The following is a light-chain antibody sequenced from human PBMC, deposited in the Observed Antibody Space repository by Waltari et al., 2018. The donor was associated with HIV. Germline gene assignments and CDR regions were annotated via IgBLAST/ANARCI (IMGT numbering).Light chain of an antibody. CDR2: GAS. CDR1: QSVSSN. J-gene: IGKJ5*01. Sequence: EIVLTQSPATLSVSPGDRATLSCRASQSVSSNLAWYQQKPGQAPRLLIYGASTRATGIPARFSGSGSGTEFTLTISSLQSEDFAVYYCQQNHDWPPITFGQGTRLEIK. V-gene: IGKV3-15*01. CDR3: QQNHDWPPIT.